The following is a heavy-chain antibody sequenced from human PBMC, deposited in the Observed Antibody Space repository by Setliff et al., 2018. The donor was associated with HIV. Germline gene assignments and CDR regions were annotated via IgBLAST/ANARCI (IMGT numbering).Heavy chain of an antibody. CDR3: ARVPGRNYFDY. Sequence: ASVKVSCKASGYTFTDYFIHWVRQAPGQGLEWMGWINPSSGATNYAQKFQGRVTMTRDTSISTAYVEVSRLRSDDTAVYYCARVPGRNYFDYWGQGTLVTVSS. CDR1: GYTFTDYF. J-gene: IGHJ4*02. V-gene: IGHV1-2*02. CDR2: INPSSGAT.